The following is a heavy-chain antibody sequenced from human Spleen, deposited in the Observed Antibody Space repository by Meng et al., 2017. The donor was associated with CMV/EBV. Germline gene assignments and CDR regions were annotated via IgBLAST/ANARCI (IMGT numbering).Heavy chain of an antibody. CDR3: ARGRYDTSGYYSFYY. CDR2: MNPNGGNT. V-gene: IGHV1-8*01. D-gene: IGHD3-22*01. J-gene: IGHJ4*02. Sequence: SGYTCTSYDLNWVRQATGQGLEWMGWMNPNGGNTGYAQKFQGRVTMTTNSSISTAYMELSSLRSEDTAVYYCARGRYDTSGYYSFYYWGQGTLVTVSS. CDR1: GYTCTSYD.